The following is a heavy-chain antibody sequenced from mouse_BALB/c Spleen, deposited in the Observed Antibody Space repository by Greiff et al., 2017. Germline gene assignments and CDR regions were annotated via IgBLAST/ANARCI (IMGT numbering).Heavy chain of an antibody. CDR1: GFTFSDYY. CDR3: ARESVTRRYFDY. V-gene: IGHV5-4*02. D-gene: IGHD2-12*01. J-gene: IGHJ2*01. CDR2: ISDGGSYT. Sequence: EVQGVESGGGLVKPGGSLKLSCAASGFTFSDYYMYWVRQTPEKRLEWVATISDGGSYTYYPDSVKGRFTISRDNAKNNLYLQMSSLKSEDTAMYYCARESVTRRYFDYWGQGTTLTGSS.